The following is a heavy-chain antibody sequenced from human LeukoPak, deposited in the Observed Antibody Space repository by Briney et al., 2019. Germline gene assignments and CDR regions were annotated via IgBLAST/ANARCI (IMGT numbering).Heavy chain of an antibody. CDR2: ISNDGSNK. Sequence: PGRSLRLSCAASGFTFSSYGMHWVPQAPGKGLEWVAVISNDGSNKYYADSVKGRFTVSRDNSKNTLYLQMNSLRAEDTAVFYCAKDRRGYTYNFDFWGQGTLVTVSS. D-gene: IGHD5-18*01. V-gene: IGHV3-30*18. J-gene: IGHJ4*02. CDR3: AKDRRGYTYNFDF. CDR1: GFTFSSYG.